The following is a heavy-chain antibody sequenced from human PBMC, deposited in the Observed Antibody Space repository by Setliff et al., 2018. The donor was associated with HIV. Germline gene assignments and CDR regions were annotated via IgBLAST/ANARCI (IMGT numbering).Heavy chain of an antibody. J-gene: IGHJ3*02. CDR1: DGSFSGYY. CDR2: IYYSGSP. D-gene: IGHD3-16*02. V-gene: IGHV4-59*08. CDR3: ARHMGRAYYDYAGGSYRRGDAFDI. Sequence: SETLSLTCAVYDGSFSGYYWSWIRQPPGKGLEWIGYIYYSGSPNYNPSLKSRVTISVDTSKNQFSLKLSSVTAADTAVYYCARHMGRAYYDYAGGSYRRGDAFDIWGLGTMVTVSS.